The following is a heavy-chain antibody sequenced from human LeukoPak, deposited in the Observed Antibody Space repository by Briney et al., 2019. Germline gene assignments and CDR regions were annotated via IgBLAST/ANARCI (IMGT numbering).Heavy chain of an antibody. J-gene: IGHJ4*02. CDR2: IDSDGSRV. Sequence: GGSLRLSCEGSGFTFSTSWMHWVRQAPGKGLVWVSRIDSDGSRVTYADSVKGRFTISRDNAKNTVYLQMNSLRAEDTAVYYCARGRSGSYGFFDYWSLGNLVTVSS. CDR1: GFTFSTSW. V-gene: IGHV3-74*03. D-gene: IGHD3-10*01. CDR3: ARGRSGSYGFFDY.